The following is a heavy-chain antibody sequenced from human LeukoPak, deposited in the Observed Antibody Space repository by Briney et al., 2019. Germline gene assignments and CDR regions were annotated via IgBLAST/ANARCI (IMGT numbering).Heavy chain of an antibody. Sequence: PSETLSLTCTVSGVSVSSNIYYWGWVRQPPGKGPEWIGSMSYSGTTYYNPSLKSRVTISVDTSKNQFSLRLSSVTAADTAVYYCAADYTGHYHVEFDYWGQGTLVTVSS. D-gene: IGHD2-2*02. CDR3: AADYTGHYHVEFDY. CDR1: GVSVSSNIYY. CDR2: MSYSGTT. V-gene: IGHV4-39*07. J-gene: IGHJ4*02.